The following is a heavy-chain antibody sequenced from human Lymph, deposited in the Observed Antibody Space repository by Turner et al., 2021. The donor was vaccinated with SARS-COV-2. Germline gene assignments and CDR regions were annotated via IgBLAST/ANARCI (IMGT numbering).Heavy chain of an antibody. J-gene: IGHJ6*02. Sequence: QVQLVQSGAEVKKPGASVKVSCKVSGYTLTDLSMHWVRQAPGKGLEWMGGVDPEDGEIIYAQKFQGRVTMTEDTSTDTAYMGLSSLRSEDTAVYYCATVLCTGSSCYYYGMDVWGQGTTVTVSS. V-gene: IGHV1-24*01. D-gene: IGHD2-15*01. CDR2: VDPEDGEI. CDR3: ATVLCTGSSCYYYGMDV. CDR1: GYTLTDLS.